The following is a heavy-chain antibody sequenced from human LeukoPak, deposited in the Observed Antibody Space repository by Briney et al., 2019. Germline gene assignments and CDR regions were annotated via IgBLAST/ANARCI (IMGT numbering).Heavy chain of an antibody. Sequence: GGSLRLACAASGFTFSSYEMNWVRQAPGKGLEWVSYISRSRSTIYYADSVKGRFTISRDNAKNSLYLQMSSLRAEDTAVYYCARSGYDVVFDYWGQGTLVTVSS. CDR1: GFTFSSYE. CDR3: ARSGYDVVFDY. CDR2: ISRSRSTI. D-gene: IGHD5-12*01. V-gene: IGHV3-48*03. J-gene: IGHJ4*02.